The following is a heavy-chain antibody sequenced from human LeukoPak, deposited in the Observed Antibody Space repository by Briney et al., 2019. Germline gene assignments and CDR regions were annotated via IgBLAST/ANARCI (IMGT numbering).Heavy chain of an antibody. Sequence: PGGSLRLSCAASGFTFSDYWMSWVRQAPGKGLEWVAYIKQDGSDKYYVDSVKGRFTTSRDNAKNSLYLQMNSLRAEDTAVYYCARARRYSDYWGQGTLVTVSS. J-gene: IGHJ4*02. CDR3: ARARRYSDY. CDR2: IKQDGSDK. CDR1: GFTFSDYW. D-gene: IGHD3-9*01. V-gene: IGHV3-7*01.